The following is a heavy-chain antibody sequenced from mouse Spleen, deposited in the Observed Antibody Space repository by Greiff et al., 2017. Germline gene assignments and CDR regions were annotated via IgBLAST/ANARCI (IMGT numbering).Heavy chain of an antibody. CDR3: ARVGGDAMDY. D-gene: IGHD3-3*01. CDR2: INYDGSST. V-gene: IGHV5-16*01. Sequence: DVHLVESEGGLVQPGSSMKLSCTASGFTFSDYYMAWVRQVPEKGLEWVANINYDGSSTYYLDSLKSRFIISRDNAKNILYLQMSSLKSEDTATYYCARVGGDAMDYWGQGTSVTVSS. J-gene: IGHJ4*01. CDR1: GFTFSDYY.